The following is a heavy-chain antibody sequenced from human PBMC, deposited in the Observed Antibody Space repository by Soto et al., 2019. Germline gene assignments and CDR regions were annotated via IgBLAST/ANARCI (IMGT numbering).Heavy chain of an antibody. V-gene: IGHV4-34*01. CDR2: INHSGST. CDR1: GGSFSGYY. CDR3: ARGFRPAARTRYYYYGMDV. Sequence: QVQLQQWGAGLLKPSETLSLTCAVYGGSFSGYYWSWIRQPPGKGLEWIGEINHSGSTNYNPSLKSRVTISVDTSKNQFSLKLSSVTAADTAVYYCARGFRPAARTRYYYYGMDVWGQGTTVTVSS. D-gene: IGHD2-2*01. J-gene: IGHJ6*02.